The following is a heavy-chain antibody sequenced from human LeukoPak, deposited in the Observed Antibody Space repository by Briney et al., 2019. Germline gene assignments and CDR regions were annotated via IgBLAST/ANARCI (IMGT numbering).Heavy chain of an antibody. CDR1: GYTFTSYS. J-gene: IGHJ6*03. V-gene: IGHV1-18*01. CDR3: ARVAAAGTLYYYYYMDV. Sequence: GASLKVSCKASGYTFTSYSISWGRQTPGQGLEWMGWITTYNGNTNYAQKLQGRVTLTTDTSTSTAYMELRSLRSDDTAVYYSARVAAAGTLYYYYYMDVWGKGTTVTVSS. D-gene: IGHD6-13*01. CDR2: ITTYNGNT.